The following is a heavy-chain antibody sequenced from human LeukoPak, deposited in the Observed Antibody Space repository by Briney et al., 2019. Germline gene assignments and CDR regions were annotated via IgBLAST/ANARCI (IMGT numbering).Heavy chain of an antibody. V-gene: IGHV4-39*01. CDR1: GFTFSSYA. Sequence: NTGGSLRLSCAASGFTFSSYAMSWVRQPPGKGLEWIGDIYYSGSTYYNPSLKSRVTISVDTSKDQFSLKLSSVTAADTAVYHCSRRRYSSGWYYFDYWGQGTLVTVSS. D-gene: IGHD6-19*01. J-gene: IGHJ4*02. CDR2: IYYSGST. CDR3: SRRRYSSGWYYFDY.